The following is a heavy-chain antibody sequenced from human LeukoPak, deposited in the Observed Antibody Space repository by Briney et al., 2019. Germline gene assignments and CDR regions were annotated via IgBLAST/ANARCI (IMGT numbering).Heavy chain of an antibody. CDR2: ISNSGTAI. J-gene: IGHJ4*02. Sequence: GGSLRLSCAASGFTFSDYYMSWIRQAPGKGLEWVSSISNSGTAIYYADSVKGRFTISRDNAKNSLYLQMNSLGAGDTAVYYCARDGWIAARFVDFWGQGTLVTVSS. V-gene: IGHV3-11*04. D-gene: IGHD6-6*01. CDR3: ARDGWIAARFVDF. CDR1: GFTFSDYY.